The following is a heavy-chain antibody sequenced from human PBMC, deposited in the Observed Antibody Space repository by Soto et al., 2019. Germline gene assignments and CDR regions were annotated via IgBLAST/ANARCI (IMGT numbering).Heavy chain of an antibody. CDR3: ARGAADTAMVDS. D-gene: IGHD5-18*01. V-gene: IGHV4-59*01. Sequence: PSETLSLTCTVSGGSIRSYYWTWIRQPPGKGLEWLGYIFYSGSTFYNPSLKSRVTISIRTSKSQFSLQLTSVTAADTAVYYCARGAADTAMVDSWGQGTLVTVS. CDR2: IFYSGST. CDR1: GGSIRSYY. J-gene: IGHJ4*02.